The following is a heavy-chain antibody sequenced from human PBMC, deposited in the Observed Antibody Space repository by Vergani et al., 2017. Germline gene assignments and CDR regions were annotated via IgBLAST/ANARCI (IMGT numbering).Heavy chain of an antibody. J-gene: IGHJ3*02. CDR3: ASPIQDGYNRPSDAFDI. CDR1: GGSISSSNW. Sequence: QVQLQESGPGLVKPSGTLSLTCAVSGGSISSSNWWSWVRQPPGKGLEWIGEIYHSGSTYYNPSLKSRVTISVDTSKNQFSLKLSSVTAADTAVYYCASPIQDGYNRPSDAFDIWGQGTMVTVSS. V-gene: IGHV4-4*02. D-gene: IGHD5-24*01. CDR2: IYHSGST.